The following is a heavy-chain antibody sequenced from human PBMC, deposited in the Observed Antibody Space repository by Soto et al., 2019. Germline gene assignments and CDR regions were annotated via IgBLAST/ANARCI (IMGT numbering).Heavy chain of an antibody. CDR2: IGGSGANT. CDR1: AFTFSNYA. CDR3: ARKSGTHSDY. J-gene: IGHJ4*02. Sequence: PGGSLRLSCAASAFTFSNYAMSWVRQAPGKGLQWLSAIGGSGANTYYADSVKGRFTISRDNSKNTLYLQMNSLRAEDTAVYYCARKSGTHSDYWGQGTLVTVSS. D-gene: IGHD1-26*01. V-gene: IGHV3-23*01.